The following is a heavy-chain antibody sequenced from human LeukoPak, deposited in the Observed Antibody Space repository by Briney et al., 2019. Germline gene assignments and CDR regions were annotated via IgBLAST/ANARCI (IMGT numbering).Heavy chain of an antibody. V-gene: IGHV3-23*01. CDR1: GFTFSSYS. J-gene: IGHJ6*04. CDR3: AKESSISYYDFWSGPTTADV. Sequence: GGSLRLSCAASGFTFSSYSMNWVRQAPGKGLEWVSSISSSGASTYYADSVKGRFTISRDNSKNTLYLQMNSLRAEDTAVYYCAKESSISYYDFWSGPTTADVWGKGTTVTVSS. D-gene: IGHD3-3*01. CDR2: ISSSGAST.